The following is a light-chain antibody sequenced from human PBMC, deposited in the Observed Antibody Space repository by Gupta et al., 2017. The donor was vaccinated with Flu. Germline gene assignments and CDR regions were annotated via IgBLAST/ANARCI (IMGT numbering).Light chain of an antibody. CDR1: QSVSSY. V-gene: IGKV3-11*01. Sequence: EIVLTQSPATWSLSPGERATLSCRASQSVSSYLAWYQQKPGQAPRLLIYDASNRATGIPARFSGSGSGTDFTLTISSLEPEDFAVYYCQQSATFGGGTKVEIK. J-gene: IGKJ4*01. CDR2: DAS. CDR3: QQSAT.